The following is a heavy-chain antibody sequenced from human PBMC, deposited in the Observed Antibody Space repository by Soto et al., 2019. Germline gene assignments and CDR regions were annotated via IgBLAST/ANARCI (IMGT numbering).Heavy chain of an antibody. V-gene: IGHV3-23*01. J-gene: IGHJ4*02. CDR3: AKGAIGRLDY. D-gene: IGHD1-26*01. CDR1: GFTFSNYA. Sequence: DVQLLDSGGGLVQPGRSLRLSCAASGFTFSNYAMSWVRQAPGNGLEWVSTIRASGVTTFYADSARGRFTISRDNSKNTLSLQMNSLTADDTAIYDCAKGAIGRLDYWGQGTLVTVSS. CDR2: IRASGVTT.